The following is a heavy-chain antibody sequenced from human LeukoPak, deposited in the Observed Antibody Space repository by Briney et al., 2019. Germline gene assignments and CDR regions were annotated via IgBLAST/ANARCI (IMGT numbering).Heavy chain of an antibody. CDR2: ICTSGST. CDR1: GGSISSYY. Sequence: PSETLSLTCTVSGGSISSYYWSWIRQPAGKGLEWIGRICTSGSTNYNPSLKSRVTMSVDTSKNQFSLKLSSVTAADTAVYYCARDRYYYGSGSYSWFDPWGQGTLVTVSS. D-gene: IGHD3-10*01. J-gene: IGHJ5*02. CDR3: ARDRYYYGSGSYSWFDP. V-gene: IGHV4-4*07.